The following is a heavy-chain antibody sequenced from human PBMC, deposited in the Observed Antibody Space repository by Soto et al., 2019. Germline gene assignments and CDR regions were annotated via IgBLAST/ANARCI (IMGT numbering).Heavy chain of an antibody. J-gene: IGHJ4*02. CDR1: GGSISSSIYY. V-gene: IGHV4-39*01. CDR3: ARRGSGSYSDY. Sequence: PSEALSLTCRVSGGSISSSIYYWGWIRQPPGKGLEWIGSIYYSGSTYYNPSLKSRVTISVDTSKNQFSLKLSSVTAADTAVYYCARRGSGSYSDYWGQG. D-gene: IGHD3-10*01. CDR2: IYYSGST.